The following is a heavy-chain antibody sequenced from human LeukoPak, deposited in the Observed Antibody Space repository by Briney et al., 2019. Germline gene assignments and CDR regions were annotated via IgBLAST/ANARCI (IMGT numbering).Heavy chain of an antibody. Sequence: SGGSLRLSCAASGFTFSSYGMSWVRQAPGKGLEGVSAISGSGGSTYYADSVKGRFTISRDNSKNTLYLQMNSLRAEDTAVYYCAKAVFRNYDILTGYDPWGQGTLVTVSS. V-gene: IGHV3-23*01. CDR1: GFTFSSYG. CDR2: ISGSGGST. CDR3: AKAVFRNYDILTGYDP. J-gene: IGHJ5*02. D-gene: IGHD3-9*01.